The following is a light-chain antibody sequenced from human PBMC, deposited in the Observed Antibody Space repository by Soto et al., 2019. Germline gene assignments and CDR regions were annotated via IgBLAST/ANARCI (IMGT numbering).Light chain of an antibody. CDR2: EGS. CDR3: CSYAGSSSVV. CDR1: SSDVGSYNL. V-gene: IGLV2-23*01. Sequence: QSVLTQPASVSGSPGQSITISCTGTSSDVGSYNLVSWYQQHPGKAPKLMIYEGSKRPSGVSNRFSGSKSGNTASLTISGLQAEDEADYYGCSYAGSSSVVFGGGTKVTVL. J-gene: IGLJ2*01.